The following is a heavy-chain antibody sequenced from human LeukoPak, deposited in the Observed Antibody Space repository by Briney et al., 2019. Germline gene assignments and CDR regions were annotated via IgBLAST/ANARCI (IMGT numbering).Heavy chain of an antibody. CDR1: GGSFSAYY. V-gene: IGHV4-34*01. Sequence: SETLSLTCAVYGGSFSAYYWTWIRQPPGKGLEWIGEINHSGSSNYNSSLRSRVTISVDTSYKQFSLRLSSVTAADTAVYYCAPRGDIEHSYVYGKWFDPWGQGTRVTISS. J-gene: IGHJ5*02. CDR3: APRGDIEHSYVYGKWFDP. CDR2: INHSGSS. D-gene: IGHD5-18*01.